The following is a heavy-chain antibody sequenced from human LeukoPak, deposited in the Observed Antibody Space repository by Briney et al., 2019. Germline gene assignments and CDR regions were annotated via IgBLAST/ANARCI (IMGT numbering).Heavy chain of an antibody. V-gene: IGHV3-23*01. CDR2: ISGSGSTT. CDR1: GFTFSSYE. CDR3: ARPRLEYCSGGSCFDAFDI. Sequence: GGSLRLSCAASGFTFSSYEMNWVRQAPGKGLEWVSAISGSGSTTYYADSMKGRFTISRDNSKNTLFLQMNSLTAEDTAIYSCARPRLEYCSGGSCFDAFDIWGQGTMVTVSS. D-gene: IGHD2-15*01. J-gene: IGHJ3*02.